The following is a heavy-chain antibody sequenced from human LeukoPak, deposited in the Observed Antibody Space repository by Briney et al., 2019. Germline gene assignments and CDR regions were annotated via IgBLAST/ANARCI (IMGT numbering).Heavy chain of an antibody. D-gene: IGHD3-9*01. Sequence: GGSLRLSCAASGFTFSSYSMNWVRQAPGKGLEWVSSISSSSSYIYYADSVKGRFTISRDNAKNSLYLQMNSLRAEDTAVYYCATWNYDILTGYSDGDYWGQGTLVTVSS. CDR3: ATWNYDILTGYSDGDY. V-gene: IGHV3-21*01. CDR1: GFTFSSYS. CDR2: ISSSSSYI. J-gene: IGHJ4*02.